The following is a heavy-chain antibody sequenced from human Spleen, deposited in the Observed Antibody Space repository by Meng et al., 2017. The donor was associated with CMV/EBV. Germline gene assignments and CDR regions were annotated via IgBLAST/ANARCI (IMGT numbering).Heavy chain of an antibody. D-gene: IGHD6-13*01. CDR1: GCTYTSDF. V-gene: IGHV1-46*01. CDR2: INPTDYTT. CDR3: ARDQSQNDDSWGLDT. J-gene: IGHJ5*02. Sequence: SGCTYTSDFMHWVRKAPGQGLEWMGVINPTDYTTVYAQKFRGRLTMTRDTSTTTDYMELSSLRSDDTAVYYCARDQSQNDDSWGLDTWGQGTLVTVSS.